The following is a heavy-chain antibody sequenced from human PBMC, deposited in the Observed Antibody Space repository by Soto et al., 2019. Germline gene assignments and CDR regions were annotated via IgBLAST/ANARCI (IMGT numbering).Heavy chain of an antibody. CDR3: ARRTIHPASSYYDSSGHLDY. V-gene: IGHV4-39*01. D-gene: IGHD3-22*01. Sequence: PSETLSVTCTVAGGSISSSSYYWGWIRKPPGKGLEWIGSIYYSGSTYYNPSLKSRVTISVDTSKNQFSLKLSSVTAADTAVYYCARRTIHPASSYYDSSGHLDYWGQGTLVTVSS. CDR1: GGSISSSSYY. J-gene: IGHJ4*02. CDR2: IYYSGST.